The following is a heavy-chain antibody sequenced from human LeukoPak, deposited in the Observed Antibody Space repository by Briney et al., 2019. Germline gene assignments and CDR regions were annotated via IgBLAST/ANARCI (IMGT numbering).Heavy chain of an antibody. J-gene: IGHJ6*02. V-gene: IGHV1-18*01. Sequence: ASVKVSCKASGYTFTSYGISWVRQAPGQGLEWMGWISAYNGNTNYAQKLQGRVTITADKSTGTAYMELSSLRSEDTAVYYCASLGGDSLYYGMDVWGQGTTVTVSS. CDR2: ISAYNGNT. D-gene: IGHD2-21*02. CDR3: ASLGGDSLYYGMDV. CDR1: GYTFTSYG.